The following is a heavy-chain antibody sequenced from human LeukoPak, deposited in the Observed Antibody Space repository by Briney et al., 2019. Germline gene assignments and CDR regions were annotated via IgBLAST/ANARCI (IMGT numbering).Heavy chain of an antibody. V-gene: IGHV4-34*01. Sequence: SETLSLTCAVYGGSFSGYYWSWIRQPPGKGLEWIGEINHSGSTNYNPSLKSRVTISVDTSKNQFSLKLSSVTAADTAVYYCARAWVGYYDSSGSTPYFDYWGQGTLVTVPS. CDR3: ARAWVGYYDSSGSTPYFDY. CDR1: GGSFSGYY. J-gene: IGHJ4*02. D-gene: IGHD3-22*01. CDR2: INHSGST.